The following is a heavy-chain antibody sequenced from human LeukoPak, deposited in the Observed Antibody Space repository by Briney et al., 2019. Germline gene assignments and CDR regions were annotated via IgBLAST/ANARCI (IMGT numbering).Heavy chain of an antibody. D-gene: IGHD5-18*01. Sequence: GASMKVSCKASGYTFTSYYMHWVRQAPGQGLEWMGIINPSGGSTSYAQKFQGRVTMTRDTSTSTVYMELSSLRSEDTAVYYCARDGSGYSYGYYFDYWGQGTLVTVSS. CDR3: ARDGSGYSYGYYFDY. CDR2: INPSGGST. J-gene: IGHJ4*02. V-gene: IGHV1-46*01. CDR1: GYTFTSYY.